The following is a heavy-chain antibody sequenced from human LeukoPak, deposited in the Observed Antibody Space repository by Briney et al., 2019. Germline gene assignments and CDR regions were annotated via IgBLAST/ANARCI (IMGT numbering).Heavy chain of an antibody. CDR2: IYYSGST. CDR3: GRVRSSTSFDDYADY. CDR1: GGSISSGDYY. V-gene: IGHV4-30-4*08. Sequence: PSETLSLTCTVSGGSISSGDYYWSWIRQPPGKGLEWIGYIYYSGSTYYNPSLKSRVTISVDTSKNQFSLKLSSVTAADTAVYYCGRVRSSTSFDDYADYWGQGTLVTVSS. D-gene: IGHD2-2*01. J-gene: IGHJ4*02.